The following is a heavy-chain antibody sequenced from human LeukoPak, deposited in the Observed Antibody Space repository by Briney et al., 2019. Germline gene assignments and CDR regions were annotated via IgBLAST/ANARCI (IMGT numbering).Heavy chain of an antibody. CDR3: ARDTAAGPNYYYYMDV. D-gene: IGHD6-25*01. V-gene: IGHV3-7*01. J-gene: IGHJ6*03. Sequence: GGSLRLSCAASGFTFSTYWMTWVRQAPGKGLEWVANINHDGSEKYYVDSVKGRFTISRDNAKNSLHLQMNSLRAEDTAVYYCARDTAAGPNYYYYMDVWGKGTTVTVSS. CDR1: GFTFSTYW. CDR2: INHDGSEK.